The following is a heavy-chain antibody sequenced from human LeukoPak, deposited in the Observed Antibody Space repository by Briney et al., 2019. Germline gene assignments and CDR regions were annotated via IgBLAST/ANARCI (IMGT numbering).Heavy chain of an antibody. CDR1: GFTFSSYA. V-gene: IGHV3-30*04. CDR2: ISYDGSNK. CDR3: AKAGSNYDFWSGYPWYYYYYMDV. J-gene: IGHJ6*03. Sequence: GGSLRLSCAASGFTFSSYAIHWVRQAPGKGLEWVAVISYDGSNKYYADSVKGRFTISRDNSKNTLYLQMNSLRAEDTAVYYCAKAGSNYDFWSGYPWYYYYYMDVWGKGTTVTVSS. D-gene: IGHD3-3*01.